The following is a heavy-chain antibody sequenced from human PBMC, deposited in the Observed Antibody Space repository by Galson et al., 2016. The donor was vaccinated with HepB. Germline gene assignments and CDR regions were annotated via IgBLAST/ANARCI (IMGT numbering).Heavy chain of an antibody. D-gene: IGHD1-26*01. Sequence: LRLSCAASGFAFSDFYMSWIRQAPGKGLEWVSHISDSGNNTFYADSVKGRFTISRDNAKNSLYMQLNSLRAEDTAVYYCAREDEEWEPGAFDIWGQGTMVTVSS. V-gene: IGHV3-11*01. J-gene: IGHJ3*02. CDR2: ISDSGNNT. CDR1: GFAFSDFY. CDR3: AREDEEWEPGAFDI.